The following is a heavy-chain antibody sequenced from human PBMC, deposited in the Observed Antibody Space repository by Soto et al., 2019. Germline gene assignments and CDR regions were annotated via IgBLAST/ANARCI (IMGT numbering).Heavy chain of an antibody. Sequence: PGGSLRLSCAASGFTFSTYVMSWVRQAPGKGLEWVSAIGGSGDSTYYADSVRGRFTISRDNSKNTLYLQMNSLTAEDTALYYCAKDLSSSGYSLTPDYWGQGTLVTVSS. CDR2: IGGSGDST. CDR1: GFTFSTYV. J-gene: IGHJ4*02. D-gene: IGHD3-22*01. V-gene: IGHV3-23*01. CDR3: AKDLSSSGYSLTPDY.